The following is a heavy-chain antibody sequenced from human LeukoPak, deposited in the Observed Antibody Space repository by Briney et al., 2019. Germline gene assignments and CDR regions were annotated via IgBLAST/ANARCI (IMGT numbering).Heavy chain of an antibody. D-gene: IGHD3-10*01. Sequence: SETLSLTCTVSGGSISSSSYYWGWIRQPPGKGLEWIGSIYYSGSTYYNPSLKSRVTISVDTSKNQFSLKLSSVTAADTAVYYCARRVWGGSGKVLDYWGQGTLVTVSS. CDR3: ARRVWGGSGKVLDY. CDR2: IYYSGST. J-gene: IGHJ4*02. CDR1: GGSISSSSYY. V-gene: IGHV4-39*01.